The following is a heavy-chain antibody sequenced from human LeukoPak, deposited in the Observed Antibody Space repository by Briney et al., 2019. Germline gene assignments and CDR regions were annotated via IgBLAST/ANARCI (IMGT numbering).Heavy chain of an antibody. CDR3: ARGRDYFDY. V-gene: IGHV3-72*01. Sequence: GGSLRLSCAASGFTFSDHYMDWVRQAPGKGLEWVGRTRNKANSYTTEYAASVKGRFTISRDDSKNSPYLQMNSLKTEDTAVYYCARGRDYFDYWGQGTLVTVSS. J-gene: IGHJ4*02. CDR1: GFTFSDHY. CDR2: TRNKANSYTT.